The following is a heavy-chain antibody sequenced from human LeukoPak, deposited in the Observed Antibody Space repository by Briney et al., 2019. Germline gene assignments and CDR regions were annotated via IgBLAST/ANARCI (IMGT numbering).Heavy chain of an antibody. J-gene: IGHJ6*03. D-gene: IGHD1-14*01. CDR1: GGSISSGTYY. CDR2: IYHSGST. V-gene: IGHV4-39*07. Sequence: SETLSLTCTVSGGSISSGTYYWGWIRQPPGKGLEWIGSIYHSGSTYYNPSLKSRVTISVDTSKNQFSLKLSSLTAADTAVYYCARDRKYYYHMDVWGKGTTVTISS. CDR3: ARDRKYYYHMDV.